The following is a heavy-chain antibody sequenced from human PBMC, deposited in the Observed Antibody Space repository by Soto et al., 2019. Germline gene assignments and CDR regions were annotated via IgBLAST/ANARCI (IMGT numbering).Heavy chain of an antibody. D-gene: IGHD3-3*01. CDR1: GFRFSDYS. J-gene: IGHJ4*02. CDR3: ARDYYDFWSGHHDY. CDR2: ISSSSFTI. V-gene: IGHV3-48*01. Sequence: GGSLRLSCAASGFRFSDYSMNWVRQAPGRGLEWVSYISSSSFTIHYADSVEGRFAISRDNAKNSLYLQMNSLRAEDTAVYYCARDYYDFWSGHHDYWGQGALVTVSS.